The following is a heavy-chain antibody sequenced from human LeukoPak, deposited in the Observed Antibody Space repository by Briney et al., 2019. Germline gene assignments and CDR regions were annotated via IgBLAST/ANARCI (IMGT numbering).Heavy chain of an antibody. D-gene: IGHD3-22*01. CDR1: GFTFSSYG. CDR3: AKDPLPGYYDSSGSYRYFDY. J-gene: IGHJ4*02. Sequence: PGGSLRLSCVGSGFTFSSYGIHWVRQAPGKGLEWVAVISYDGSNKYYADSVKGRFTISRDNSKNTLYLQMNSLRAEDTAVYYCAKDPLPGYYDSSGSYRYFDYWGQGTLVTVSS. CDR2: ISYDGSNK. V-gene: IGHV3-30*18.